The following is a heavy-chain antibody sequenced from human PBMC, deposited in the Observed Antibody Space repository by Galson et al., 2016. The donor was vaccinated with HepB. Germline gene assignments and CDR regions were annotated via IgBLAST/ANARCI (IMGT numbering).Heavy chain of an antibody. V-gene: IGHV3-23*01. CDR2: ISGSGDTT. J-gene: IGHJ6*02. CDR3: VTQYGVDV. CDR1: GFRFSGYW. Sequence: SLRLSCAASGFRFSGYWMSWVRQAPGKGLEWVSRISGSGDTTNYADSVRGRFTISRDNSKSTLYLQMSGLRAEDTAVYYCVTQYGVDVWGQGTTVTVS.